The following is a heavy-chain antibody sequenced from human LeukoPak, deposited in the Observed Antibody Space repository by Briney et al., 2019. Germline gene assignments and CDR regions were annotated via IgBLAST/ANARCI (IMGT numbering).Heavy chain of an antibody. Sequence: GGSLRLSCAASGFTFSRYSMNWVRQAPGKGLEWVSYISSSSRTKYYADSVKGRFTISRDNAKNSLYLQMSSPRAEDTAVYYCARRGGYGDSYWYFDLWGRGTLVTVSS. V-gene: IGHV3-48*01. J-gene: IGHJ2*01. CDR3: ARRGGYGDSYWYFDL. CDR1: GFTFSRYS. CDR2: ISSSSRTK. D-gene: IGHD4-17*01.